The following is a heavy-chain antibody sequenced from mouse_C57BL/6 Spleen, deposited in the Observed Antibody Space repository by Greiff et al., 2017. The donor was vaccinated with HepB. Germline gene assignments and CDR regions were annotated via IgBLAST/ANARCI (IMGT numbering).Heavy chain of an antibody. Sequence: QVQLQQSGAELMKPGASVKLSCKATGYTFTGYWIEWVKQRPGPGLEWIGEILPGSGSTNNNEKFKGKATFTADTSSNTAYMQLSSLTTEDSAIYYCARSITTVVAYYFDYWGQGTTLTVSS. CDR2: ILPGSGST. V-gene: IGHV1-9*01. D-gene: IGHD1-1*01. J-gene: IGHJ2*01. CDR3: ARSITTVVAYYFDY. CDR1: GYTFTGYW.